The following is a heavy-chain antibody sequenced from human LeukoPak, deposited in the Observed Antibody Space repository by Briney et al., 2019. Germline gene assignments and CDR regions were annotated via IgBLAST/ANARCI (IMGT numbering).Heavy chain of an antibody. J-gene: IGHJ4*02. CDR1: GFTFSSYG. CDR3: ARGRYDSSGYYSIFDY. CDR2: ISGSGGST. Sequence: GGSLRLSCAASGFTFSSYGMSWVRQAPGKGLEWVSAISGSGGSTYYADSVKGRFTISRDNAKNSLYLQMNSLRVEDTAVYYCARGRYDSSGYYSIFDYWGQGTLVTVSS. D-gene: IGHD3-22*01. V-gene: IGHV3-23*01.